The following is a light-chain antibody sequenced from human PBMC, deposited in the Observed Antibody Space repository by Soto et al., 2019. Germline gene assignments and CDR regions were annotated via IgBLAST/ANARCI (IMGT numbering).Light chain of an antibody. J-gene: IGKJ4*01. CDR2: DAS. Sequence: DIQMTQSPSTLSASVGDRVTITCRASQSISSWLAWYQQKPGKAPKLLIYDASSLESGVPSRFSGSGSGTEFTLTISSLKSDDFATYYCQQYNSSPLTFGGGTKVEIK. V-gene: IGKV1-5*01. CDR1: QSISSW. CDR3: QQYNSSPLT.